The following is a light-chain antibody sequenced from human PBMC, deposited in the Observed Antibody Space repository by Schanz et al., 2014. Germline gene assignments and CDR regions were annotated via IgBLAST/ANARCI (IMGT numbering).Light chain of an antibody. CDR1: SNDVGAFNY. CDR3: SSNVGSNNFQ. Sequence: QSVLTQPASVSGSPGQSITISCTGTSNDVGAFNYVTWYQQHPGKAPKLMIYDVSDRPSGVSNRFSGSKSGNTASLTVSGLQAEDEAEYYCSSNVGSNNFQFGGGTKLTVL. V-gene: IGLV2-14*03. CDR2: DVS. J-gene: IGLJ3*02.